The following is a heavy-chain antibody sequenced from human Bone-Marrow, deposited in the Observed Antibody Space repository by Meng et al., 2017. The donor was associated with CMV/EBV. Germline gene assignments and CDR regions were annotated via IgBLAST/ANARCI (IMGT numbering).Heavy chain of an antibody. Sequence: SQTLSLTCAISGDSVSSNSAAWNWIRQSPSRGHEWLGRTYYRSKWYNDYAVSVKSRITINPDTSKNQFSLQLNSVTPEDTAVYYCARGGLARPIYYYYGMDVWGQGTTVTVSS. J-gene: IGHJ6*02. D-gene: IGHD6-6*01. V-gene: IGHV6-1*01. CDR3: ARGGLARPIYYYYGMDV. CDR2: TYYRSKWYN. CDR1: GDSVSSNSAA.